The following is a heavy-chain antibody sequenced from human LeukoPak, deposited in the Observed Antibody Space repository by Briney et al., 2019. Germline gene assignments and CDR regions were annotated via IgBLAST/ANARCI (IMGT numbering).Heavy chain of an antibody. J-gene: IGHJ4*02. Sequence: SETLSLTCAVYGGSFSGYYWTWIRQPPGKGLEWIGEINHSGSTNYNPSLKSRVTISVDTSRNQFSLKLSSVTAADTAVYYCARGKGSGWTFDYWGQGTLVTVSS. D-gene: IGHD6-19*01. CDR2: INHSGST. CDR3: ARGKGSGWTFDY. CDR1: GGSFSGYY. V-gene: IGHV4-34*01.